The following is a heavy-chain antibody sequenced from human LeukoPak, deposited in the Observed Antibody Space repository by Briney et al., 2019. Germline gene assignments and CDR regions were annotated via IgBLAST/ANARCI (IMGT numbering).Heavy chain of an antibody. CDR2: IIPIFGTA. CDR3: ANTIFGVVTMKAFDI. D-gene: IGHD3-3*01. CDR1: GYTFTSYD. J-gene: IGHJ3*02. V-gene: IGHV1-69*13. Sequence: SVKVSCKASGYTFTSYDINWVRQAPGQGLEWMGGIIPIFGTANYAQKFQGRVTITADESTSTAYMELSSLRSEDTAVYYCANTIFGVVTMKAFDIWGQGTMVTVSS.